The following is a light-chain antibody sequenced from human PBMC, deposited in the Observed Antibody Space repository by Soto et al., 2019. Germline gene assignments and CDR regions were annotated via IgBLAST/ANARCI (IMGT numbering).Light chain of an antibody. CDR1: TSDGADYKY. Sequence: QSALTQPASVSGSPGQSITISCTATTSDGADYKYVSWYQHQPGKAPRLIIYEVSNRPPGVSYRFSASKTGNTASLTISELQSEDEADYYCSSYTSGHTILFGGGTKLTVL. CDR2: EVS. CDR3: SSYTSGHTIL. V-gene: IGLV2-14*01. J-gene: IGLJ2*01.